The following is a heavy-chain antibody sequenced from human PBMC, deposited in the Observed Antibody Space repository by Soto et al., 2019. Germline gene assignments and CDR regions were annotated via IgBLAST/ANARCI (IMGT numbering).Heavy chain of an antibody. CDR2: IWYDGSNK. CDR1: GFTFSSYG. CDR3: ARDLYSGYDYTPPYCSGGSCYSGWFDP. Sequence: GGSLRLSCAASGFTFSSYGMHWVRQAPGKGLEWVAVIWYDGSNKYYADSVKGRFTISRDNSKNTLYLQMNSLRAEDTAVYYCARDLYSGYDYTPPYCSGGSCYSGWFDPWGQGTLVTVSS. D-gene: IGHD2-15*01. J-gene: IGHJ5*02. V-gene: IGHV3-33*01.